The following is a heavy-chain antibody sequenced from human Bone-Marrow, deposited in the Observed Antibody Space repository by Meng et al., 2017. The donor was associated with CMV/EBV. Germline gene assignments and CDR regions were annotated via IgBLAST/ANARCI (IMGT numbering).Heavy chain of an antibody. J-gene: IGHJ6*02. CDR3: ERSGEPEGTYGMDV. CDR1: GFIFRNYG. Sequence: GESLKPSCVASGFIFRNYGMHWVPQAPGKGLDWVAAFWSDGSNISYRDSVKGRFTISRDNSKNTLYLQVNSLGAEDTAVYYCERSGEPEGTYGMDVWGQGTTVTIS. V-gene: IGHV3-33*01. D-gene: IGHD1-14*01. CDR2: FWSDGSNI.